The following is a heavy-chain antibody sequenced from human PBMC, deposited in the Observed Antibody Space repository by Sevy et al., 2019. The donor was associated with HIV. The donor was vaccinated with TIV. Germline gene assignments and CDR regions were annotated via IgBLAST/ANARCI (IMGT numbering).Heavy chain of an antibody. CDR3: ARELPFATSSA. CDR2: IYASGST. V-gene: IGHV4-4*07. Sequence: SETLSLTCSVSGGSTNSYYWSWIRQPAGKGLEWIGRIYASGSTAYNPSLQSRVTISIDKSKNRFSLSLTSLTAADTGVYYCARELPFATSSAWCQGTRVTVSS. J-gene: IGHJ5*02. CDR1: GGSTNSYY. D-gene: IGHD6-6*01.